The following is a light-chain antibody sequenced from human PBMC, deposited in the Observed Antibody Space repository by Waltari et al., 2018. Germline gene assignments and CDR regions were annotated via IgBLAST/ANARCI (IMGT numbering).Light chain of an antibody. CDR3: QQRDTWPGLT. V-gene: IGKV3-11*01. J-gene: IGKJ4*01. CDR2: DAS. CDR1: QILSHS. Sequence: EIVLTQSPATLSLSPGERATLSCRASQILSHSLAWYQQKSGQAPRLLIFDASNRAKGIPVRFSGSGSGTDFTLTISSLEPEDFAVYYCQQRDTWPGLTFGGGTKVEI.